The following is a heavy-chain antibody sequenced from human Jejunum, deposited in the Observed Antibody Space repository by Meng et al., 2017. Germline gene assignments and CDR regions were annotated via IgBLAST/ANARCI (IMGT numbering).Heavy chain of an antibody. Sequence: QVQLQASGPGLVKPSETLSLTCTVSGASISTGIYYWSWIRQHPGKGLEWIGYIYDSGTTSYNPSLKSPVTISMDTSKNQFSLRLGSVTAADTAVYYCATIDYGEVFFVYWGQGTLVTVSS. D-gene: IGHD4-17*01. CDR2: IYDSGTT. J-gene: IGHJ4*02. CDR3: ATIDYGEVFFVY. V-gene: IGHV4-31*01. CDR1: GASISTGIYY.